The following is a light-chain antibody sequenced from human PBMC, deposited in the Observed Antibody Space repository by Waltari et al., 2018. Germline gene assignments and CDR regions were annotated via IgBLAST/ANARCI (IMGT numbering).Light chain of an antibody. CDR3: SSFAGRWV. CDR2: EGT. J-gene: IGLJ3*02. Sequence: QSALTQPPSASGSPGQSVTISCTGTSSAFGNYNFVSWYQQHPGKAPNVIIYEGTKRSSGVPDRFSGSKSGNTASLTVSGFQAEDEADYYCSSFAGRWVFGGGTKLTVL. CDR1: SSAFGNYNF. V-gene: IGLV2-8*01.